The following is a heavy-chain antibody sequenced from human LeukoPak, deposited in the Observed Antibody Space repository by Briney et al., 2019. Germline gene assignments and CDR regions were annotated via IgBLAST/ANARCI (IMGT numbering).Heavy chain of an antibody. V-gene: IGHV1-2*02. D-gene: IGHD3-22*01. CDR1: GYTFTGYY. Sequence: GASVKLSCKASGYTFTGYYMHWVRQAPGQGLEWMGWINPNSGGTNYAQNFQGRVTMTRDTSISTAYMELSRLRSDDTAVYYCARDESASYYYDTSDDQHWGQGTLVTVSS. CDR2: INPNSGGT. J-gene: IGHJ1*01. CDR3: ARDESASYYYDTSDDQH.